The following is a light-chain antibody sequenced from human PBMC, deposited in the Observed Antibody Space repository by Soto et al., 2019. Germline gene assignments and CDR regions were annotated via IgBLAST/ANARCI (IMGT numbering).Light chain of an antibody. J-gene: IGKJ1*01. CDR2: AAS. CDR1: QGISSY. CDR3: QHYNSYSEA. Sequence: IQLTQSPSSLSASVGERVTITCRASQGISSYLAWYQQKPGKAPKLLIYAASTLQSGVPSRFSGSRSGPDFTLTISSLQPDEFATYYCQHYNSYSEAVGQGTKVDIK. V-gene: IGKV1-9*01.